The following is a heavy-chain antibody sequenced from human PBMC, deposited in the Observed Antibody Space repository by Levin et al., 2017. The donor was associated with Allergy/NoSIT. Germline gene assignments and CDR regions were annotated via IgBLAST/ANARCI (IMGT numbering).Heavy chain of an antibody. CDR2: ISSSSSYI. V-gene: IGHV3-21*01. J-gene: IGHJ5*02. Sequence: GGSLRLSCAASGFTFSSYSMNWVRQAPGKGLEWVSSISSSSSYIYYADSVKGRFTISRDNAKNSLYLQMNSLRAEDTAVYYCARDDCSSTSCYMWGEKYNWFDPWGQGTLVTVSS. CDR3: ARDDCSSTSCYMWGEKYNWFDP. CDR1: GFTFSSYS. D-gene: IGHD2-2*02.